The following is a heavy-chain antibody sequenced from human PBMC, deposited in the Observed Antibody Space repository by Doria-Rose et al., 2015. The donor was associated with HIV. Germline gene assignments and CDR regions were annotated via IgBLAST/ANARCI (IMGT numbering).Heavy chain of an antibody. CDR3: ARIKSSRWYHKYYFDF. D-gene: IGHD6-13*01. Sequence: QVQLVQSGPVLVKPTETLTLTRTVSGVSLSSPGMGVSWIRQPPGKALEWLASILSDDERSYKTSLKSRLTITRGTSKSQVVLTMTDMDPVDTATYYCARIKSSRWYHKYYFDFWGQGTLVIVSA. J-gene: IGHJ4*02. CDR2: ILSDDER. CDR1: GVSLSSPGMG. V-gene: IGHV2-26*01.